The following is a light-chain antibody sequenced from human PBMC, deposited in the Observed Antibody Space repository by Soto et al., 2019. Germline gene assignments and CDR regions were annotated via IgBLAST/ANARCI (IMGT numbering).Light chain of an antibody. CDR3: QLYNSYWT. CDR1: QSISSS. J-gene: IGKJ1*01. V-gene: IGKV1-5*03. CDR2: KAS. Sequence: DMQMTQSPSTLSASVGDRVTITSRASQSISSSLAWYQRKPGKAPKVLIYKASSLQSGVPSRFSGSGSGTEFTLTISSLQPDDFATYYCQLYNSYWTFGQGTKVEIK.